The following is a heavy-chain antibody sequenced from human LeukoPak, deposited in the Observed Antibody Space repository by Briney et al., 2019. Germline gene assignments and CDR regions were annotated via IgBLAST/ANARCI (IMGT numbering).Heavy chain of an antibody. CDR2: IYYSGST. CDR1: GASVSDYD. CDR3: ARRGGSPLGAFDI. J-gene: IGHJ3*02. Sequence: SETLSLTCTVSGASVSDYDWSWIRQPPGKGLEWIGYIYYSGSTNYNPSLKSRVTISVDTSKNQFSLKLTSVTAADTAMYYCARRGGSPLGAFDIWGQGTMVTVSS. V-gene: IGHV4-59*02. D-gene: IGHD1-26*01.